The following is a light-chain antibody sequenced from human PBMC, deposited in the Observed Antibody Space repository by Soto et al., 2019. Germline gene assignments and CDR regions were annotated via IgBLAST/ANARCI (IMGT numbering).Light chain of an antibody. Sequence: DIQMTQSPSYLSASVGDRVTITCRASQDISNYLNWYQQRPGKAPKLLIYDASNLERGVPSRFRGTRSGTHFTSAITSLQPKDLATYYCQQSDSLPMTYGQWKRLEI. CDR1: QDISNY. V-gene: IGKV1-33*01. CDR3: QQSDSLPMT. J-gene: IGKJ5*01. CDR2: DAS.